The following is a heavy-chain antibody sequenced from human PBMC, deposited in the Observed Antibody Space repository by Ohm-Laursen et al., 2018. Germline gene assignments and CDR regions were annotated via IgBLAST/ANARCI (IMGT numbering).Heavy chain of an antibody. CDR3: ARENTVNPLDAFDM. CDR2: TYYRSKWYN. V-gene: IGHV6-1*01. Sequence: SQTLSLTCAISGDSVSSNSAAWNWIRQPPSRGLEWLGRTYYRSKWYNDYAASVKSRITINPDTSKNQFSLQLNSVTPEDTALYYCARENTVNPLDAFDMWGQGTMVTVSS. J-gene: IGHJ3*02. D-gene: IGHD4-17*01. CDR1: GDSVSSNSAA.